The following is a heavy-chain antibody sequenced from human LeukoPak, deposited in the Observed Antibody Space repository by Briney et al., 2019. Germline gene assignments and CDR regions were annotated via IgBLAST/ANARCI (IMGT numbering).Heavy chain of an antibody. D-gene: IGHD3-22*01. J-gene: IGHJ4*02. V-gene: IGHV3-66*01. CDR2: IYSGGST. CDR1: GFTVSSNY. CDR3: VKGSEAYSDSKSDS. Sequence: GGSLGLSCAASGFTVSSNYMSWVRQAPGKGLEWVSVIYSGGSTYYADSVKGRFTISRDNSKNSLFLQMTSLRTGDTALYYCVKGSEAYSDSKSDSWGQGTLVTVSS.